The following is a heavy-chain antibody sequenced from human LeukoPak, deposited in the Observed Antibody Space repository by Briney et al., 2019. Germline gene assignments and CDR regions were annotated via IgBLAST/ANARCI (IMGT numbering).Heavy chain of an antibody. J-gene: IGHJ3*02. D-gene: IGHD3-22*01. CDR3: ARGGYDSSGYLLFGTTDPEPDAFDI. CDR1: GYSISSGYY. Sequence: SETLSLTCTVSGYSISSGYYWGWVRQPPGKGLEWIGIIYHSGSTYYNPSLKSRVTISVDTSKNQFSLKLSSVTAADTAVYYCARGGYDSSGYLLFGTTDPEPDAFDIWGQGTMVTVSS. V-gene: IGHV4-38-2*02. CDR2: IYHSGST.